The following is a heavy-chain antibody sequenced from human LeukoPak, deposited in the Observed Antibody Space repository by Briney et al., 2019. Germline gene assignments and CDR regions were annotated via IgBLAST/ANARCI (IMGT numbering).Heavy chain of an antibody. V-gene: IGHV4-61*02. CDR1: GGSISSGSYY. CDR3: AREDYYDSSGYYPFDV. Sequence: SQTLSLTCTVSGGSISSGSYYWNWIRQPAGKGLEWVGRIYSSGGTDFTPSLKSRGTISVDTSKNQSSLKLSSVTAADTAVYYCAREDYYDSSGYYPFDVWGQGILVTVSS. D-gene: IGHD3-22*01. CDR2: IYSSGGT. J-gene: IGHJ4*02.